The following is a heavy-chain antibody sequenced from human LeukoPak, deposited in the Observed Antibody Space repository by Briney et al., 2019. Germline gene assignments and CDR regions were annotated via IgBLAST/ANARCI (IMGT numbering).Heavy chain of an antibody. CDR1: GFTFSSYE. CDR2: ISSSGSTI. Sequence: GGSLRLSCAASGFTFSSYEMNWVRQAPGKGLEWVSYISSSGSTIYYADSVKGRFTISRDDSKNTLYLQMNSLRAEDTAVYYCAAGYYYDSSGYYYLWGQGTLVTVSS. V-gene: IGHV3-48*03. D-gene: IGHD3-22*01. J-gene: IGHJ4*02. CDR3: AAGYYYDSSGYYYL.